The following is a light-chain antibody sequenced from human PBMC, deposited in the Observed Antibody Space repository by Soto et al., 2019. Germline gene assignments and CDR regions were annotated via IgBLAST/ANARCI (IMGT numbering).Light chain of an antibody. V-gene: IGKV1-39*01. CDR2: AAS. J-gene: IGKJ2*01. CDR3: QQSYSTPAT. CDR1: QSISSY. Sequence: DIQMTQSPSSLSASVGDRVTITCRASQSISSYLNWYQQKPGKAPKLLIYAASSLQSGVPSRFSGSGSGTDFTLTISRLQPEDFATYYCQQSYSTPATFGQGTKLEI.